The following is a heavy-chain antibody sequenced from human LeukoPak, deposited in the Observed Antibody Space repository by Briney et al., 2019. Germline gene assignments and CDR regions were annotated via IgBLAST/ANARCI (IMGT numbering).Heavy chain of an antibody. D-gene: IGHD2-2*01. CDR3: ARVASSILGVPAANTNYYYYMDV. Sequence: SETLSLTCTVSGGSISSGDYYWSWIRQPPGKGLEWIGYIYYSGSTYYNPSLKSRVTISVDTSKNQFSLKLSSVTAADTAVYYCARVASSILGVPAANTNYYYYMDVWGKGTTVTVSS. CDR2: IYYSGST. V-gene: IGHV4-30-4*02. CDR1: GGSISSGDYY. J-gene: IGHJ6*03.